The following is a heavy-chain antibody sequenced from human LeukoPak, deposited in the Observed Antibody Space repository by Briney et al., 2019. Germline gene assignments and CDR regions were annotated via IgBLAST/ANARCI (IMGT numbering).Heavy chain of an antibody. CDR3: ATNPPLDFWSGYYPYYYYGMDV. Sequence: GRSLRLSCAASGFTFSSYAMSWVRQAPGKGLEWVSAISGSGGSTYYADSVKGRFTISRDNSKNTLYLQMNSLRAEDTAVYYCATNPPLDFWSGYYPYYYYGMDVWGQGTTVTVSS. CDR1: GFTFSSYA. D-gene: IGHD3-3*01. V-gene: IGHV3-23*01. J-gene: IGHJ6*02. CDR2: ISGSGGST.